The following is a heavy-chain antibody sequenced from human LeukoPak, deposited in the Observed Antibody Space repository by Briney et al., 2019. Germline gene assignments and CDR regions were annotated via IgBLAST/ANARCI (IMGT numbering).Heavy chain of an antibody. CDR1: GYIFTKYV. Sequence: ASVKFSCKASGYIFTKYVVHWVRQAPGQRPEWMGWIKAGNGDTKYSQNFQDRLTITRDTSASTVYMELSSLTSEDTALYYCARDDCGDTCYPGGYWGQGTLVTVSS. J-gene: IGHJ4*02. CDR3: ARDDCGDTCYPGGY. D-gene: IGHD2-21*01. CDR2: IKAGNGDT. V-gene: IGHV1-3*01.